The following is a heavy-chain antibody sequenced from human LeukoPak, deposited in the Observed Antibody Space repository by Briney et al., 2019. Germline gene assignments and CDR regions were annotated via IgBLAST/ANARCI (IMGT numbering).Heavy chain of an antibody. CDR1: GGTFSSYA. CDR2: IIPIFGTA. V-gene: IGHV1-69*05. D-gene: IGHD3-10*01. CDR3: ASGHGSGSYYYYYYMDV. Sequence: GASVKVSCKASGGTFSSYAISWVRQAPGQGLEWMGRIIPIFGTANYAQKFQGRVTITTDESTSTAYMELSSLRSEDTAVYYCASGHGSGSYYYYYYMDVWGKGTTVTVSS. J-gene: IGHJ6*03.